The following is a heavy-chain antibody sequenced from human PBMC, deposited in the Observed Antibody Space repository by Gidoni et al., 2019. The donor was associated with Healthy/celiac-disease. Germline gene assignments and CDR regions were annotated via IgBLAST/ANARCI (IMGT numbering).Heavy chain of an antibody. D-gene: IGHD3-10*01. CDR3: ARDGNYYGSGSYYFIDY. V-gene: IGHV5-51*01. J-gene: IGHJ4*02. CDR2: IHPGDTGN. Sequence: EGPVVQSGAEVQQPGESLKISCKGSGYSFPSSWSGWVRQMRGKGLEWVGIIHPGDTGNSYSRSFHGQVTIPADKSISTAYLQWSSLKASDTAMYDCARDGNYYGSGSYYFIDYWGQGTLVTVSS. CDR1: GYSFPSSW.